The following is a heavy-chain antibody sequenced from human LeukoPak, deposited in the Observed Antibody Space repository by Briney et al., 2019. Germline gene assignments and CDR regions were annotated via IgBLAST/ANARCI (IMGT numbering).Heavy chain of an antibody. Sequence: GGSLRLSCAASGFTFSKCAMSWVRQAPGKGLECLSGISGSGIRTYYADSVKGRFTISRDNSKNTLYLQMNSLRDEDTAVYYCAREGAMVHFDYWGQGTLVTASS. D-gene: IGHD5-18*01. V-gene: IGHV3-23*01. CDR1: GFTFSKCA. J-gene: IGHJ4*02. CDR3: AREGAMVHFDY. CDR2: ISGSGIRT.